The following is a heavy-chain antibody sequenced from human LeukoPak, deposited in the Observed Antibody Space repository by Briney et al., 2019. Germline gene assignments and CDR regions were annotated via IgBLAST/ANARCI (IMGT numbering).Heavy chain of an antibody. V-gene: IGHV4-61*05. CDR3: ARRAPRGDGYNLEPHFDY. CDR1: GGSISSSSYY. Sequence: SETLSLTCTVSGGSISSSSYYWGWIRQPPGKGLEWIGYIYTSGSTNYNPSLKSRVTISVDTSKNQFSLKLSSVTAADTAVYYCARRAPRGDGYNLEPHFDYWGQGTLVTVSS. J-gene: IGHJ4*02. CDR2: IYTSGST. D-gene: IGHD5-24*01.